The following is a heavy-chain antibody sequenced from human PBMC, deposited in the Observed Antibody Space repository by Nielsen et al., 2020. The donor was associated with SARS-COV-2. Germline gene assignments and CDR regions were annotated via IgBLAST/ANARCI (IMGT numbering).Heavy chain of an antibody. CDR1: GFTFSDYY. D-gene: IGHD5-18*01. Sequence: GGSLRLSCAASGFTFSDYYMSWIRQAPGKGLEWISYIRSGSTYTNYADSVKGRFTISRDDAKNSLYLQMNSLRAEDTAIYYCAKSDGGYSYGYPDYWGQGTLVTVSS. CDR2: IRSGSTYT. J-gene: IGHJ4*02. CDR3: AKSDGGYSYGYPDY. V-gene: IGHV3-11*03.